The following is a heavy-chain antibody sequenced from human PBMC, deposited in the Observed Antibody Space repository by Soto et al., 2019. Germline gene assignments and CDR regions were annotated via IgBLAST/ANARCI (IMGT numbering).Heavy chain of an antibody. CDR1: GFTFSTYS. CDR2: ISSSSSYI. Sequence: PWGSLRLSCAASGFTFSTYSMNWVRQAPWKGLEWVSSISSSSSYIYYADSVKGRFTISRDNAKNSLYLQMNSLRAEDTAVYYCARYDSSGYYWPYYYYGMDVWGQGTTVTVSS. J-gene: IGHJ6*02. D-gene: IGHD3-22*01. CDR3: ARYDSSGYYWPYYYYGMDV. V-gene: IGHV3-21*01.